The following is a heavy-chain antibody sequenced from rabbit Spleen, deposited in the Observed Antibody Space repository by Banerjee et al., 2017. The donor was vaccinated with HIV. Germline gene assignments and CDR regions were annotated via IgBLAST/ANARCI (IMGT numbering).Heavy chain of an antibody. CDR1: GFTFSSYY. D-gene: IGHD3-1*01. J-gene: IGHJ4*01. CDR2: INAITGKA. Sequence: QSLVESGGGLVQPEGSLTLTCKASGFTFSSYYMCWVRQAPGKGLEWIACINAITGKAVYANWAKGRSTFSKSSSTTVTLQMTSLTAADTATYFCARDQAIGDYFDLWGPGTLVTVS. CDR3: ARDQAIGDYFDL. V-gene: IGHV1S40*01.